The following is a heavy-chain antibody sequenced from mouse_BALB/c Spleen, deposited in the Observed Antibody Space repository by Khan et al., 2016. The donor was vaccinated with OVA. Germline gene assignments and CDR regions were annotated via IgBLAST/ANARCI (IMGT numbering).Heavy chain of an antibody. V-gene: IGHV5-6*01. Sequence: EVELVESGGDLVKPGGSLKLSCAASGFTFSTYGMSWVRQTPDKRLEWVATVSTGGGYTYFPASVKGRFNISRDDDKNTLYLKMNGMRSEDTAMFYCTRLAYYYDSEGFAYWGQGTLVTVSA. CDR2: VSTGGGYT. CDR1: GFTFSTYG. J-gene: IGHJ3*01. CDR3: TRLAYYYDSEGFAY. D-gene: IGHD1-1*01.